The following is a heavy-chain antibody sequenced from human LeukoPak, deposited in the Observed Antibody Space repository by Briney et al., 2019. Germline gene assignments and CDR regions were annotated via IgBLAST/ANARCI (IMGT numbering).Heavy chain of an antibody. Sequence: ASVKVSCKASGYTFTSYAMHWVRQAPGQRLEWMGWINAGNGNTKYSQKFQGRVTMTRDTSTSTVYMELSSLRSEDTAVYYCARDCVTMVRGVIGYWGQGTLVTVSS. D-gene: IGHD3-10*01. CDR1: GYTFTSYA. V-gene: IGHV1-3*01. CDR3: ARDCVTMVRGVIGY. CDR2: INAGNGNT. J-gene: IGHJ4*02.